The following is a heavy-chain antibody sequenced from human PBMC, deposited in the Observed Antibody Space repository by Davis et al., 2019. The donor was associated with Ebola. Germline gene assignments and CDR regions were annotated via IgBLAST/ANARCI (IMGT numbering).Heavy chain of an antibody. CDR3: ARGPTIYGMDV. CDR1: GGSISSYY. Sequence: GSLRLSCTVSGGSISSYYWSWIRQPPGKGLEWIGYIYYSGSTNYNPSLKSRVTISVDTSKNQFSLKLSSVTAADTAVYYCARGPTIYGMDVWGQGTTVTVSS. CDR2: IYYSGST. J-gene: IGHJ6*02. V-gene: IGHV4-59*12.